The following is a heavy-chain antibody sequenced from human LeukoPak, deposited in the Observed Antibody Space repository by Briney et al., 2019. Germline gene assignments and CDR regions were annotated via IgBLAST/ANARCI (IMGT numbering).Heavy chain of an antibody. Sequence: GRSLRLSCAASGFTFDDYAMHWVRQAPGEGLEWVSGISWNSGSIGYADSVKGRFIISRDNAKNSLYLQMNSLRAEDTALYYCAKDLAATMVSFDYWGQGTLVTVSS. J-gene: IGHJ4*02. D-gene: IGHD5-12*01. CDR2: ISWNSGSI. CDR1: GFTFDDYA. V-gene: IGHV3-9*01. CDR3: AKDLAATMVSFDY.